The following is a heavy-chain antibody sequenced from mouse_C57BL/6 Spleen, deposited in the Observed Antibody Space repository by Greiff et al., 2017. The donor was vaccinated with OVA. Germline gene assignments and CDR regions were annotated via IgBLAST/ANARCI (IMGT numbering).Heavy chain of an antibody. J-gene: IGHJ2*01. CDR1: GYTFTSYN. CDR2: IYPGNGDT. Sequence: LQQSGAELVRPGASVKMSCKASGYTFTSYNMHWVKQTPRQGLEWIGAIYPGNGDTSYNQKFKGKATLTVDKSSSTAYMQLISLTSEDSAVYFCARAGYDYDGEYYFDYWGQGTTLTVSS. V-gene: IGHV1-12*01. CDR3: ARAGYDYDGEYYFDY. D-gene: IGHD2-4*01.